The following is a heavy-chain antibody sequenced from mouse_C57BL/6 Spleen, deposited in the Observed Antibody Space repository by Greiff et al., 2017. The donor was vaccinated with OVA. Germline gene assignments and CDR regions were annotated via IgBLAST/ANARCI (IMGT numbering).Heavy chain of an antibody. D-gene: IGHD2-4*01. CDR2: IHPNSGST. CDR3: ANYDYDLAWFAY. V-gene: IGHV1-64*01. CDR1: GYTFTSYW. J-gene: IGHJ3*01. Sequence: VQLQQSGAELVKPGASVKLSCKASGYTFTSYWMHWVKQRPGQGLEWIGMIHPNSGSTNYNEKFKSKATLTVDKSSSTAYMQLSSLTSEDSAVYYCANYDYDLAWFAYWGQGTLVTVSA.